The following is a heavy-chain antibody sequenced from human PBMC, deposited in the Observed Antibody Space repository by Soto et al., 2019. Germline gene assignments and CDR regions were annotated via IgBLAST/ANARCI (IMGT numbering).Heavy chain of an antibody. CDR3: ARDGYCLSTSCPSGIDN. CDR1: GFNFSTYG. CDR2: LWHDGTNE. J-gene: IGHJ4*02. Sequence: PGGSLRLSCVASGFNFSTYGMHWVRQAPGKGLEWVAILWHDGTNEDYADSVKGRFTISRDNSKNTLYLEMNSLRAEDTAIYYCARDGYCLSTSCPSGIDNWGQETLVTVSS. V-gene: IGHV3-33*01. D-gene: IGHD2-2*01.